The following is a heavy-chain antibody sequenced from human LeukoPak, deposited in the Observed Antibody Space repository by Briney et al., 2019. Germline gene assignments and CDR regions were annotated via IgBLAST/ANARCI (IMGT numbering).Heavy chain of an antibody. J-gene: IGHJ3*02. D-gene: IGHD1-26*01. CDR2: ISGSGGST. CDR1: GFTFSSYA. V-gene: IGHV3-23*01. Sequence: PGGSLRLSCAASGFTFSSYAMSWVRQAPGKGLEWVSAISGSGGSTYYADSVKGWFTISRDNSKNTLYLQMNSLRAEDTAVYYCAKGAPIVGGPGDAFDIWGQGTMVTVSS. CDR3: AKGAPIVGGPGDAFDI.